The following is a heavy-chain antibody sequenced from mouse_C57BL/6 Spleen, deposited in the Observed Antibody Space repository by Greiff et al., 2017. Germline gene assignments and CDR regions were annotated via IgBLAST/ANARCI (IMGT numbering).Heavy chain of an antibody. CDR1: GYSITSGYY. D-gene: IGHD2-4*01. CDR3: ATVYDYDGFAY. Sequence: ESGPGLVKPSQSLSLTCSVTGYSITSGYYWNWIRQFPGNKLEWMGYISYDGSNNYNPSLKNRISITRDTSKNPFFLQLNSVTTEDTATYYCATVYDYDGFAYWGQGTLVTVSA. J-gene: IGHJ3*01. V-gene: IGHV3-6*01. CDR2: ISYDGSN.